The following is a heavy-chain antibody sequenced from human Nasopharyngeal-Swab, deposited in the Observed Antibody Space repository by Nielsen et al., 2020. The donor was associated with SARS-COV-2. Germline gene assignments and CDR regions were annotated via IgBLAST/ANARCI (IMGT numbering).Heavy chain of an antibody. V-gene: IGHV4-34*01. D-gene: IGHD7-27*01. CDR2: INHSGST. J-gene: IGHJ6*03. CDR3: ARTPLGPYYYMDV. CDR1: GGSFSGYY. Sequence: SETLSLTCAVYGGSFSGYYWSWIRQPPGKGLEWIGEINHSGSTNYNPSPKSRVTISVDTSKNQFSLKLSSVTAADTAVYYCARTPLGPYYYMDVWGKGTTVTVSS.